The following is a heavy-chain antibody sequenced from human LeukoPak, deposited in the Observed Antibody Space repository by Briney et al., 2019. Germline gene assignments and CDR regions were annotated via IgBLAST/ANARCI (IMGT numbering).Heavy chain of an antibody. J-gene: IGHJ4*02. CDR1: GGSSSNYY. CDR3: ARAYRAHQTFHSYHYFDY. Sequence: PSETLSLTCAAYGGSSSNYYWNWIRQSPGKGLEWIGEINQSGSTKYNPSLKSRVTISGDTSKNQFSLRLNSVTAADTAVYFCARAYRAHQTFHSYHYFDYWGQGTLVTVSS. CDR2: INQSGST. D-gene: IGHD5-18*01. V-gene: IGHV4-34*01.